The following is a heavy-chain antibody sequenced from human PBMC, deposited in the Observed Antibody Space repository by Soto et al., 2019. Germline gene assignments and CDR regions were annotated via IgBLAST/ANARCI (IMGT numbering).Heavy chain of an antibody. CDR3: ASTQKWLAFEF. V-gene: IGHV7-4-1*01. CDR1: GYTFTSYG. CDR2: INTNTGNP. Sequence: ASVKVSCKASGYTFTSYGISWVRQAPGQGLEWMGWINTNTGNPTYAQGFTGRFVFSLDTSVSTAYLQICSLKAADTAVYYCASTQKWLAFEFWGLGTLVTVSS. D-gene: IGHD6-19*01. J-gene: IGHJ4*02.